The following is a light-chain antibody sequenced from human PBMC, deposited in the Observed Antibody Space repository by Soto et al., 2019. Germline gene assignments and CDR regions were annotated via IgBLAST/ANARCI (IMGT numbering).Light chain of an antibody. CDR2: EGT. CDR3: SSYTTAAFVV. CDR1: SSGDGSDTL. V-gene: IGLV2-23*01. J-gene: IGLJ2*01. Sequence: SALTQPASVSGSPGQSITISCSGASSGDGSDTLVSWYQHHPGKAPKLIIYEGTIRPSGVSNRFSGSHSGDTASLTISGLQAEDEAHYYCSSYTTAAFVVFAGGTKVTVL.